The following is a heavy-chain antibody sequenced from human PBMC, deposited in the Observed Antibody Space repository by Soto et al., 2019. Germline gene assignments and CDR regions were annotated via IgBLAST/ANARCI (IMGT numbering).Heavy chain of an antibody. V-gene: IGHV3-15*01. CDR1: GFTFSNAW. J-gene: IGHJ5*02. CDR2: IKSKTDGGTT. D-gene: IGHD3-9*01. Sequence: GGSLRLSCAASGFTFSNAWMSWVRQAPGKGLEWVGRIKSKTDGGTTDYAAPVKGRLTISRDDSKNTLYLQMNSLKTEDTAVYYCTTDAMAYDILTGWHVRWFDPWGQGTLVTVSS. CDR3: TTDAMAYDILTGWHVRWFDP.